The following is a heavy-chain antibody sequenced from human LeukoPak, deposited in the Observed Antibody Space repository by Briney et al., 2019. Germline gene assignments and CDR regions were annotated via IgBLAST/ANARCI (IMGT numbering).Heavy chain of an antibody. V-gene: IGHV3-48*02. CDR3: ARGGYIDY. Sequence: PGGSLRLSCAASGFTFSSYGMNWVRQAPGKGLERVSYISTSSSIIYYADSVKGRFTISRDTAKSSLYLQMTSLRDDDTAVYYCARGGYIDYWGQGTLVTVSS. CDR2: ISTSSSII. CDR1: GFTFSSYG. D-gene: IGHD5-12*01. J-gene: IGHJ4*02.